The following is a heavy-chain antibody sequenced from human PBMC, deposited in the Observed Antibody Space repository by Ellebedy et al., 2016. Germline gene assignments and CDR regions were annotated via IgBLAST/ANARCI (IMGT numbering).Heavy chain of an antibody. Sequence: GGSLRLSCAASGFTVSGNYMSWVRQAPGKGLEWVSTLYSGRTMLYADSVKGRFTISRDNSKNTLYLQMNSLTVEDTAVYYCAKGNAIPGPEPLDFWGQGTLVTVSS. CDR3: AKGNAIPGPEPLDF. D-gene: IGHD1-14*01. J-gene: IGHJ4*02. V-gene: IGHV3-66*01. CDR2: LYSGRTM. CDR1: GFTVSGNY.